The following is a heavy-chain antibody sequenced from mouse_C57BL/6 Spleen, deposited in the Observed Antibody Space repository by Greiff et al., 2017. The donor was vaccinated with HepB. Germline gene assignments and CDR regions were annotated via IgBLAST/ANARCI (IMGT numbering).Heavy chain of an antibody. CDR2: IRSKSNNYAT. D-gene: IGHD1-1*01. J-gene: IGHJ1*03. CDR1: GFSFNTYA. CDR3: VRQHGSGGWYFDV. V-gene: IGHV10-1*01. Sequence: EVMLVESGGGLVQPKGSLKLSCAASGFSFNTYAMNWVRQAPGKGLEWVARIRSKSNNYATYYADSVKDRFTISRDDSESMLYLQMNNLKTEDTAMYYCVRQHGSGGWYFDVWGTGTTVTVSS.